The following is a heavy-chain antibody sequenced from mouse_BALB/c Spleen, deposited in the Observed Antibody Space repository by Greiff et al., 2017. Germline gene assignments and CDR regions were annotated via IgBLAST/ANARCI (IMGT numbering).Heavy chain of an antibody. D-gene: IGHD2-4*01. Sequence: QVQLQQSGAELMKPGASVKISCKATGYTFSSYWIEWVKQRPGHGLEWIGEILPGSGSTNYNEQFKGKATFTADTSSNTAYMQLSSLTSEDSAVYYCAMITTFAYWGQGTLVTVSA. V-gene: IGHV1-9*01. CDR3: AMITTFAY. J-gene: IGHJ3*01. CDR1: GYTFSSYW. CDR2: ILPGSGST.